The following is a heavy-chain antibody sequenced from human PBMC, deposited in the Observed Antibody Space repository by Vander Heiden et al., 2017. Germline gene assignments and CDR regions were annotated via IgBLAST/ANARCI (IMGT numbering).Heavy chain of an antibody. J-gene: IGHJ4*02. CDR1: GFTFDDYA. Sequence: EVQLVESGGGLVQHGRSLRLSCAASGFTFDDYAMHWVRQAPGKGLEWVSGISWNSGSIGYADSVKGRFTISRDNAKNSLYLQMNSLRAEDTALYYCAKDVEMAYRGVFDYWGQGTLVTVSS. V-gene: IGHV3-9*01. CDR2: ISWNSGSI. D-gene: IGHD3-10*01. CDR3: AKDVEMAYRGVFDY.